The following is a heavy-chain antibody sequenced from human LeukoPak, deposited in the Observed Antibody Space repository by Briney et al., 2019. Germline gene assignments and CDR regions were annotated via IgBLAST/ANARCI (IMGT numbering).Heavy chain of an antibody. CDR2: IYSDGST. Sequence: PGGSLRLSCAASGFTFSSNYMSWVRQAPGKGLDWVSLIYSDGSTYYADSVKGRFSISRHNSKNTLYLQMNSLRAEDTAVYYCAISSSGDNGYYYGMDVWGQGTTVTVSS. V-gene: IGHV3-53*04. CDR1: GFTFSSNY. CDR3: AISSSGDNGYYYGMDV. D-gene: IGHD3-3*01. J-gene: IGHJ6*02.